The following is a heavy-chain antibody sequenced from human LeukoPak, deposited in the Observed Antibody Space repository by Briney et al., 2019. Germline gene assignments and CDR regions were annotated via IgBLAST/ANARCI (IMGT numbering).Heavy chain of an antibody. D-gene: IGHD6-13*01. CDR3: ARVWVGSSWSDY. V-gene: IGHV3-21*01. CDR1: GFTFSSYS. CDR2: ISSSSSYI. Sequence: GGSLRLSCAASGFTFSSYSMNWVRQAPGKGLEWVSSISSSSSYIYYADSVKGRFTIPRDNAKNSLYLQMNSLRAEDTAVYYCARVWVGSSWSDYWGQGTLVTVSS. J-gene: IGHJ4*02.